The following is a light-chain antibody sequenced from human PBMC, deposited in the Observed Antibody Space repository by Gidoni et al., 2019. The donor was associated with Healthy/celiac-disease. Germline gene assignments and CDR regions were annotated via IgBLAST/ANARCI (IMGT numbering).Light chain of an antibody. V-gene: IGLV3-1*01. Sequence: SYELTQPPSVSVSPGQTASITCSGDKLGDKYSCWYQQKPGQSPGLVIYQDSKRPSGIPERFSCSHSGNTATLTISGTQAMDEADYYCQAWDSSTVVVFGGGTKLTVL. CDR3: QAWDSSTVVV. J-gene: IGLJ2*01. CDR1: KLGDKY. CDR2: QDS.